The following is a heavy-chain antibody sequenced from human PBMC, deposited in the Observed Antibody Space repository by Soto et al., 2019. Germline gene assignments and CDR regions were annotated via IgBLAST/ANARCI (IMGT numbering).Heavy chain of an antibody. D-gene: IGHD3-22*01. CDR1: GFTFSSYG. CDR3: AKDSKVWLPGRSHHYYYGMDV. CDR2: ISYDGSNK. V-gene: IGHV3-30*18. Sequence: PGGSLRLSCAASGFTFSSYGMHWVRQAPGKGLEWVAVISYDGSNKYYADSVKGRFTISRDNSKNTLYLQMNSLRAEDTAVYYCAKDSKVWLPGRSHHYYYGMDVWSQGTTVTVSS. J-gene: IGHJ6*02.